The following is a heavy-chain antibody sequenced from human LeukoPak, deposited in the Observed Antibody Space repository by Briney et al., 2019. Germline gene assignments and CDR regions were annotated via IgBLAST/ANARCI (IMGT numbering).Heavy chain of an antibody. J-gene: IGHJ4*02. D-gene: IGHD3-3*01. V-gene: IGHV3-23*01. Sequence: GGSLRLSCAASGFTFSSYAMSWVRQAPGKGLEWVSAISGSGGSTYYADSVKGRFTISRDNSKNTLYLQMNSLRAEDTAVYYCAEGNFNYDFWSGYYNGYYFDYWGQGTLVTVSS. CDR1: GFTFSSYA. CDR3: AEGNFNYDFWSGYYNGYYFDY. CDR2: ISGSGGST.